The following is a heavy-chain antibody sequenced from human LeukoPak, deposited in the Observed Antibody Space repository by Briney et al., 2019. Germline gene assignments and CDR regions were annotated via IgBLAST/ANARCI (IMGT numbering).Heavy chain of an antibody. CDR2: IKSKTDGGTT. D-gene: IGHD3-10*01. CDR3: TTEGPRGGYFDY. CDR1: GFTFSNAR. J-gene: IGHJ4*02. Sequence: GGSLRLSCAASGFTFSNARMSWVRQAPGKGLEWVGRIKSKTDGGTTDYAAPVKGRFTISRDDSKNTLYLQMNSLKTEDTAVYYCTTEGPRGGYFDYWGQGTLVTVSS. V-gene: IGHV3-15*01.